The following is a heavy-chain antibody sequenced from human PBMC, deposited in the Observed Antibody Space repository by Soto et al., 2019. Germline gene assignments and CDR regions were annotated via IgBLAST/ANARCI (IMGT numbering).Heavy chain of an antibody. CDR2: ISGSIST. J-gene: IGHJ6*02. V-gene: IGHV3-23*01. Sequence: GSLRLSCAASGFTFSSYAMCWVRQAPGEGLEWVSAISGSISTYYADSVKGRFSISRDNSKNTLYLQMSSLRVEDTAVYYCAKGGYSPGYYYYGMDVWGQGTTVTVSS. CDR3: AKGGYSPGYYYYGMDV. CDR1: GFTFSSYA. D-gene: IGHD3-22*01.